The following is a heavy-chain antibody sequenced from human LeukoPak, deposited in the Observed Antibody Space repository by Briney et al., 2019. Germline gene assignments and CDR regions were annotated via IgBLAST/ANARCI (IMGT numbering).Heavy chain of an antibody. V-gene: IGHV3-30*18. CDR3: AKAPVGSCIPYYYYMDV. CDR1: GFTFSSYG. D-gene: IGHD1-26*01. CDR2: ESFDGSTK. J-gene: IGHJ6*03. Sequence: GGSLRLSCAASGFTFSSYGMHWVRQAPGKGLEWVAVESFDGSTKYYADAVKGRFTISRDNSKNTLYLQMNSLRAEDTAVYTCAKAPVGSCIPYYYYMDVWGKGTTVTVSS.